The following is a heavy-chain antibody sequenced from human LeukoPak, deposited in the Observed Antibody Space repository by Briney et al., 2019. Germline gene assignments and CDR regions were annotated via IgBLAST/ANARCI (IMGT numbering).Heavy chain of an antibody. CDR1: GFAFSDYA. V-gene: IGHV3-30-3*01. J-gene: IGHJ4*02. CDR3: ARDENTVATGPDY. D-gene: IGHD5-12*01. Sequence: GLSLRLSCAASGFAFSDYAMHWVRQAPGKGLEWVAVILGDGSNKYDADSVKGRFTISRENSKNTLYLQMNSLRREDTAVYYCARDENTVATGPDYWGQGTLVTVS. CDR2: ILGDGSNK.